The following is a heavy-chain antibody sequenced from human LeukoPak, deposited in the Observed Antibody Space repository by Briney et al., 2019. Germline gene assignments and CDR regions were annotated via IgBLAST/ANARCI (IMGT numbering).Heavy chain of an antibody. Sequence: GGSLRLSCAASGFTFSTYSMNWVRQAPGKGLEWVSSISSSSSDYIYYADSVKGRFTISRDNAKNSLYLQMNSLRAEDTAVYYCARDPRYCSGGSCSLILDYWGQGTLVTVSS. CDR3: ARDPRYCSGGSCSLILDY. V-gene: IGHV3-21*01. J-gene: IGHJ4*02. CDR2: ISSSSSDYI. D-gene: IGHD2-15*01. CDR1: GFTFSTYS.